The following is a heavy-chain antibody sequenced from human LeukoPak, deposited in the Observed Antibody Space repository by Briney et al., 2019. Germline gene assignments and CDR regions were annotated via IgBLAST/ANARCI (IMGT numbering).Heavy chain of an antibody. J-gene: IGHJ4*02. CDR1: GFTFSSYA. CDR3: AKKGATTGDFDY. CDR2: ISGSGGST. Sequence: GGSLRLSCAASGFTFSSYAMSWVRQAPGKGLEWVSAISGSGGSTYYADSMKGRFTISRDNSKDTLHLQMNSLRAEDTAVYYCAKKGATTGDFDYWGQGTLVTVSS. V-gene: IGHV3-23*01. D-gene: IGHD1-26*01.